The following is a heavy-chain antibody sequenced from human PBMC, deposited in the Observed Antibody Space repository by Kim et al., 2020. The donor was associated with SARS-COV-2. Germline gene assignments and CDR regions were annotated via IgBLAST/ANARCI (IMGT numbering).Heavy chain of an antibody. J-gene: IGHJ4*02. CDR3: ARRGTTYGYAY. CDR2: IKQDGSEK. CDR1: GFTFSSYW. D-gene: IGHD5-18*01. Sequence: GGSLRLSCAASGFTFSSYWMSWVRRAPGKGLEWVANIKQDGSEKYNADSVKGRFTISRDNAKNSLYLQMNSLRAEDTAVYYCARRGTTYGYAYWGQGTLVTVSS. V-gene: IGHV3-7*01.